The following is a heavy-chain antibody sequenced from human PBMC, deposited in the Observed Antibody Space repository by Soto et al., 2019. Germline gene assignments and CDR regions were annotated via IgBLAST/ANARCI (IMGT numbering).Heavy chain of an antibody. CDR3: ARAPVGLDTISYFDY. Sequence: SETLSLTCTVSGDSSVSSSSYYWAWLRRPPGKGLEWIGYIYNGGSTYYRPSLESRMHMSLDATRNHYSLRLTSVTAADTAVYFCARAPVGLDTISYFDYWGQGKLVTVSS. V-gene: IGHV4-30-4*01. CDR1: GDSSVSSSSYY. CDR2: IYNGGST. D-gene: IGHD3-3*01. J-gene: IGHJ4*02.